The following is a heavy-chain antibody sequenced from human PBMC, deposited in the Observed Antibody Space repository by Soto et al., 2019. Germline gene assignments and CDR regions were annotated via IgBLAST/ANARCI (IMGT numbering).Heavy chain of an antibody. J-gene: IGHJ5*02. D-gene: IGHD4-17*01. CDR3: ASPPTNLDYDDDTWFDP. V-gene: IGHV3-7*01. Sequence: GSLRLSCAASGFTSSNYWMHWVRQAPGKGLEWVANIKRDGGKTYYADSVKGRFTISRNNAKNFMYLQMDSLRAGDTAVYYCASPPTNLDYDDDTWFDPWGQGTLVTVSS. CDR2: IKRDGGKT. CDR1: GFTSSNYW.